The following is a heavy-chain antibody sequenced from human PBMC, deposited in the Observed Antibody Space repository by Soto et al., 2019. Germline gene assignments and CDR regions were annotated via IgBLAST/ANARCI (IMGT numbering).Heavy chain of an antibody. D-gene: IGHD3-22*01. J-gene: IGHJ4*02. CDR1: GYRYTGYA. CDR3: ARGYYDSSGYYPPGRYFDY. V-gene: IGHV1-3*01. Sequence: ASVKVSCADCGYRYTGYAMHWVRQAPGQRLEWMGWINAGNGNTKYSQKFQGRVTITRDTSASTAYMELSSLRSEDTAVYYCARGYYDSSGYYPPGRYFDYWGQGTLVTVSS. CDR2: INAGNGNT.